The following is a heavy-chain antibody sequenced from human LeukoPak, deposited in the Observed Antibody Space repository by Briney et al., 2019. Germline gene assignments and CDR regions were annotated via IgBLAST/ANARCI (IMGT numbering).Heavy chain of an antibody. CDR2: IIPIFGTT. D-gene: IGHD2-21*01. V-gene: IGHV1-69*13. Sequence: SVKVSCKTSGGTFSSYTITWVRQAPGQGLEWMGGIIPIFGTTNYAQKFQGRVTITADESTSTAYMELGSLRSEDTAVYYCARGWQLGGDLGDAFDIRGQGTMVTVSS. CDR3: ARGWQLGGDLGDAFDI. J-gene: IGHJ3*02. CDR1: GGTFSSYT.